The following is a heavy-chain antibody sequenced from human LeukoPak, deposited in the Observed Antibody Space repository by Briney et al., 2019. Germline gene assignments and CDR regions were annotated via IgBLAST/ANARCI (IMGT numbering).Heavy chain of an antibody. J-gene: IGHJ6*02. Sequence: SQTLSLTCAVSGGSISSGGYSWSWIRQPPGKGLEWIGYIYYSGSTYYNPSLKSRVTISVDTSKNQFSLKLSSVTAADTAVYYCARDPRPHYGDYGMDVWGQGTTVTVSS. CDR3: ARDPRPHYGDYGMDV. CDR2: IYYSGST. V-gene: IGHV4-31*11. CDR1: GGSISSGGYS. D-gene: IGHD4-17*01.